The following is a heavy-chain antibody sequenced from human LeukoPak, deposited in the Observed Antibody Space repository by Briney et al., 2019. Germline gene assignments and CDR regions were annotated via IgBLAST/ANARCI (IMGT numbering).Heavy chain of an antibody. D-gene: IGHD3-3*01. V-gene: IGHV4-34*01. CDR2: INHSGST. CDR1: GGSFSGYY. Sequence: PSETLSLTCAVYGGSFSGYYWSWIRQPPGKGLEWIGEINHSGSTNYNPSLKSRVTIPVDTSKNQFSLKLSSVTAADTAVYYCARRVVIKFDPWGQGTLVTVSS. J-gene: IGHJ5*02. CDR3: ARRVVIKFDP.